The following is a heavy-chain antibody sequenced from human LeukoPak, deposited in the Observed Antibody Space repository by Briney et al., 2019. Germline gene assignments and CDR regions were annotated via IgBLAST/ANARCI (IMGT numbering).Heavy chain of an antibody. Sequence: GGSLRLSCAASGFTFSSYSMNWVRQAPGKGLEWVSYISSSSSTIYYADSVKGRFTISRDNAKNSLYLQMNSLRAEDTAVYYCARDTVDIKNEKPFDYWGQGTPVTVSS. V-gene: IGHV3-48*04. J-gene: IGHJ4*02. CDR1: GFTFSSYS. CDR3: ARDTVDIKNEKPFDY. CDR2: ISSSSSTI. D-gene: IGHD5-12*01.